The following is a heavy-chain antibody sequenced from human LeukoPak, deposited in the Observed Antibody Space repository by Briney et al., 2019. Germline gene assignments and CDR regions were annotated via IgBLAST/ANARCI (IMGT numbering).Heavy chain of an antibody. CDR1: GFNFDGYG. V-gene: IGHV3-30*02. CDR3: AKDSAFNYDSSGYADY. D-gene: IGHD3-22*01. Sequence: GGSLRLSCAASGFNFDGYGMHWVRQTPGKGLEWVAVVRFGGTKRDYAESVKGRFTISRDNSKNTVYLEMNRLRVGDTAIYYCAKDSAFNYDSSGYADYWGQGTLVIVSS. CDR2: VRFGGTKR. J-gene: IGHJ4*02.